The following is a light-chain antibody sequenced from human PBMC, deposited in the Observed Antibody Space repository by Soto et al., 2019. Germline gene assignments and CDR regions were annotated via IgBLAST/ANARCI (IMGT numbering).Light chain of an antibody. CDR2: GAF. J-gene: IGKJ5*01. V-gene: IGKV3D-20*02. Sequence: EIVLTQSPGTLSLSPGERATLSCRASQSVSSSYLAWYQQRPGQAPRLLIYGAFRRATGIPDRFSGSGSGTDFTLTISRLEPEDFAFYYCQQRSSWPPTFGQGTRLEIK. CDR1: QSVSSSY. CDR3: QQRSSWPPT.